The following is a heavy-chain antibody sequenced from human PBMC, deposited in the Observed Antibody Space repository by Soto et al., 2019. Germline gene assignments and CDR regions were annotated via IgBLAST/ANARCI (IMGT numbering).Heavy chain of an antibody. Sequence: PSETLSLTCTVSGGSISSYYWSWIRQPPGKGLEWIRYIYYSGSTNYNPSLKSRVTISVDTSKNQFSLKLSSVTAADTAVYYCARQGQVSNYVIWNWFDPWGQGTLVTVSS. D-gene: IGHD4-4*01. J-gene: IGHJ5*02. CDR3: ARQGQVSNYVIWNWFDP. V-gene: IGHV4-59*08. CDR1: GGSISSYY. CDR2: IYYSGST.